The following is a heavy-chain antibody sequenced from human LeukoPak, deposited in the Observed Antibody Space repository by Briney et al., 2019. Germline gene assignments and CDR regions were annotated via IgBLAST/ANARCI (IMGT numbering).Heavy chain of an antibody. CDR3: ARGRTPYGVGC. Sequence: PSETLSLTCTVSGDSISSYYWSWIRQPPGKGLEWIGYIYYSGSTNYNPSLKSRVTISVDTSKNQFSLKLNSVTAADTAVYYCARGRTPYGVGCWGQGTLVTVSS. CDR1: GDSISSYY. J-gene: IGHJ4*02. V-gene: IGHV4-59*01. CDR2: IYYSGST. D-gene: IGHD2-8*01.